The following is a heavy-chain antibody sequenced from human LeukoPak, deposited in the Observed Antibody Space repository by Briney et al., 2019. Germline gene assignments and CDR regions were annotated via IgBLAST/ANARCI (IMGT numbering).Heavy chain of an antibody. CDR3: ARGRDGYNWIDY. CDR2: IFGGGGT. CDR1: GFTVSSTY. D-gene: IGHD5-24*01. V-gene: IGHV3-66*01. Sequence: GGSLRLSCAASGFTVSSTYMNWVRQAPGKGLEWVSVIFGGGGTYYADSVKGRFIISRDNSKNTLHLQMNSLRAEDTAVYFCARGRDGYNWIDYWGQGTLVTVSS. J-gene: IGHJ4*02.